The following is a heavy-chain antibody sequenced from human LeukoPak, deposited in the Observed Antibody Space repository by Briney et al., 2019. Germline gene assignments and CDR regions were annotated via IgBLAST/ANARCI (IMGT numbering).Heavy chain of an antibody. CDR2: ISNTGNAL. Sequence: GGSLRLSCAASGFSFSSYGMHWVRQAPGKGLEWISGISNTGNALYADSVKGRFTISRDNVKNAVYLQMHSLRGEDTAVYHCAVSPRTPVSTWGQETLVTVSS. D-gene: IGHD5/OR15-5a*01. CDR3: AVSPRTPVST. CDR1: GFSFSSYG. V-gene: IGHV3-48*04. J-gene: IGHJ4*02.